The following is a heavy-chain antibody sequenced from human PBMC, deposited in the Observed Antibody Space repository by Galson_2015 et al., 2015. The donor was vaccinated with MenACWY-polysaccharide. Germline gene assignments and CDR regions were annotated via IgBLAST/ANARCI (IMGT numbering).Heavy chain of an antibody. CDR2: ISSGGYSS. CDR1: GFTFSSNA. CDR3: ARSYSNIRQFDL. V-gene: IGHV3-48*03. J-gene: IGHJ4*02. Sequence: SLRLSCAASGFTFSSNAMFWVRQAPGNGLEWISYISSGGYSSSYADSVKGRFTISRDNAKKSLYLQMNSLRAEDTAVYYCARSYSNIRQFDLWGQGTLVTVAS. D-gene: IGHD4-11*01.